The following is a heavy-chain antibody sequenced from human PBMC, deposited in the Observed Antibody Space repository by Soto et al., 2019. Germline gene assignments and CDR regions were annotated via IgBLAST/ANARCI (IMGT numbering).Heavy chain of an antibody. V-gene: IGHV1-18*01. D-gene: IGHD3-10*01. CDR3: ARDYYYGSGSYPDY. J-gene: IGHJ4*02. Sequence: GASVKVSCTASGYTFTSYGISWMRQAPGQGLEWMGWISAYNGNTNYAQKLQGRVTMTTDTSTSTAYMELSSLRSDDTAVYYCARDYYYGSGSYPDYWGQGTLVTVSS. CDR2: ISAYNGNT. CDR1: GYTFTSYG.